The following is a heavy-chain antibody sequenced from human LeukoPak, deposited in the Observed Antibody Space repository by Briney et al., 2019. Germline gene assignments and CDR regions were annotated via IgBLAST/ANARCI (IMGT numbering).Heavy chain of an antibody. CDR2: INTDGSST. J-gene: IGHJ4*02. D-gene: IGHD3-22*01. V-gene: IGHV3-74*01. CDR1: GFTFSSYW. Sequence: PGGSLRLSCAASGFTFSSYWMHWVRQAPGKGLVWVSHINTDGSSTSYADSVKGRFTISRDNAKNTLYLQMNSLRAEDTAVYYCARVPYFYDSSPPDYWGQGTLVTVSS. CDR3: ARVPYFYDSSPPDY.